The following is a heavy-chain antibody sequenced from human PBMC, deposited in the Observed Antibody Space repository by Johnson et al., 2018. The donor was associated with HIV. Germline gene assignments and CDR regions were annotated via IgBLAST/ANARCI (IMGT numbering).Heavy chain of an antibody. CDR1: GFTVSSNY. CDR2: IYSGGTT. Sequence: EKLVESGGGVVQPGGSLRLSCAASGFTVSSNYMSWVRQAPGKGLEWVSVIYSGGTTYYADSVKGRFTISRDNAKNSLYLQMNSLRAEDTAVYYCARVSNHAFDIWGQGTMVTVSS. CDR3: ARVSNHAFDI. V-gene: IGHV3-66*01. J-gene: IGHJ3*02.